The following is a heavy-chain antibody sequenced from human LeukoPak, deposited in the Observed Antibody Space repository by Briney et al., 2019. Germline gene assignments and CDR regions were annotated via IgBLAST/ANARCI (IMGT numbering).Heavy chain of an antibody. V-gene: IGHV3-33*01. J-gene: IGHJ6*02. D-gene: IGHD4-23*01. Sequence: GGSLRLSFAASGFTFSSYGMHWVRQAPGKGLEWVAAIWYDGSNKYYADSVKGRFTISRDNSKNTLYLQMNSLRAEDTAVYYCASNLDGGPAVYYYYGMDVWGQGTTVTVSS. CDR2: IWYDGSNK. CDR1: GFTFSSYG. CDR3: ASNLDGGPAVYYYYGMDV.